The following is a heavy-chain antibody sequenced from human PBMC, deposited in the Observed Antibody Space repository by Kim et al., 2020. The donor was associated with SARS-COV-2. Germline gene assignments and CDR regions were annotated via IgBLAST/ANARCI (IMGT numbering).Heavy chain of an antibody. Sequence: SQTLSLTCAISGDSVSSNSAAWNWIRQSPSRGLEWLGRTYYRSKWYNDYAVSVKSRITINPDTSKNQFSLQLNSVTPEDTAVYYCAREYSSPDWVHNWFDPWGQGTLATVSS. CDR3: AREYSSPDWVHNWFDP. V-gene: IGHV6-1*01. J-gene: IGHJ5*02. CDR2: TYYRSKWYN. CDR1: GDSVSSNSAA. D-gene: IGHD6-19*01.